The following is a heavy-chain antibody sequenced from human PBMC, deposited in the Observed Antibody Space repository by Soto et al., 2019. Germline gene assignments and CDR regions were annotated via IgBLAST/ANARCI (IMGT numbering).Heavy chain of an antibody. CDR1: GYTFTNYG. CDR2: ISAYNGNT. V-gene: IGHV1-18*01. CDR3: ARVLHLVGYIYSYMNA. J-gene: IGHJ6*03. D-gene: IGHD6-6*01. Sequence: GASVKVSCKASGYTFTNYGITWVRQAPGQGLEWMGWISAYNGNTHYTQRLQGRVTMTTDTSTSTAYMELRGLRSDDTAVYYCARVLHLVGYIYSYMNAGGKETTV.